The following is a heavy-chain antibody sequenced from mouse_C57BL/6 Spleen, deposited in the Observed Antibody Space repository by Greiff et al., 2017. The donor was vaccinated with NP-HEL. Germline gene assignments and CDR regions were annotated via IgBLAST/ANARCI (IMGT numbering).Heavy chain of an antibody. CDR1: GYTFTSYG. V-gene: IGHV1-81*01. J-gene: IGHJ4*01. Sequence: QVQLQQSGAELARPGASVKLSCKASGYTFTSYGISWVKQRTGQGLEWIGEIYPRSGNTYYNEKFKGKATLTADKSASTAYMELRSLTSEDSAVYFCARRGYDGDYYAMDYWGQGTSVTVSS. D-gene: IGHD2-2*01. CDR3: ARRGYDGDYYAMDY. CDR2: IYPRSGNT.